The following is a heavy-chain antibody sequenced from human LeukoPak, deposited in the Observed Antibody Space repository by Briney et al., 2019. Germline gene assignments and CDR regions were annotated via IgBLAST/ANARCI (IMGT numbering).Heavy chain of an antibody. CDR3: ARAEVPAAYYYYYYYGMDV. D-gene: IGHD2-2*01. V-gene: IGHV4-4*08. CDR1: GASISTYY. Sequence: SETLSLTCTVSGASISTYYWSWIRQPPGKGLEWIGYIYTTRSTNYNPSLKSRVTISIDTSKSQFSLKLRSVTAADTAVYYCARAEVPAAYYYYYYYGMDVWGQGTTVIVSS. J-gene: IGHJ6*02. CDR2: IYTTRST.